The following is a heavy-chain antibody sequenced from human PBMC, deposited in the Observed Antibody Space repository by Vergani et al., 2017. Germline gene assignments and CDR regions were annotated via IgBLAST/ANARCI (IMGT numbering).Heavy chain of an antibody. Sequence: QVQLQESGPGLVRPSQTLSLTCTVSGCSISSDSYYWSWFRQPAGKGLEWIGRFYTGGGTSYNPSLKSRVTISVDTSKNQFSLQLSSVTAADTAVYYCARDPLYSTAWPFLLLDMDVWGQGTTVTVSS. J-gene: IGHJ6*02. CDR1: GCSISSDSYY. CDR3: ARDPLYSTAWPFLLLDMDV. V-gene: IGHV4-61*02. CDR2: FYTGGGT. D-gene: IGHD6-13*01.